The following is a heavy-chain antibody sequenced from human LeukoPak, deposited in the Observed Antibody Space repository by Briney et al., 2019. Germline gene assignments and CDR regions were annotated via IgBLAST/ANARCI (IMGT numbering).Heavy chain of an antibody. D-gene: IGHD3-10*01. J-gene: IGHJ4*02. CDR3: VKELHGSGNYAFDY. Sequence: QSGGSLRLSCAPSGFTFSSCSLSWVRQAPRKGLAWVSTVSVNGGTTYYADSVKGRFTISRDNSTNTLYLQMNSLRAEDTAVYFCVKELHGSGNYAFDYWGQGTLVTVPS. CDR2: VSVNGGTT. V-gene: IGHV3-23*01. CDR1: GFTFSSCS.